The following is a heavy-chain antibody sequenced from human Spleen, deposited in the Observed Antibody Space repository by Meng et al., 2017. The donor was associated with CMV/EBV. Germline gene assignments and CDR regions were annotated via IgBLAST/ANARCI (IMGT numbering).Heavy chain of an antibody. D-gene: IGHD3-22*01. Sequence: GESLKISCAASGFTVSSNYMSWVRQAPGKGLEWVSVIYSGGSTYYADSVKGRFTISRDNSKNTLYLQMNSLRAEDTAVYYCTTDQDPNYYDSSGKDYWGQGTLVTVSS. CDR1: GFTVSSNY. J-gene: IGHJ4*02. V-gene: IGHV3-53*01. CDR3: TTDQDPNYYDSSGKDY. CDR2: IYSGGST.